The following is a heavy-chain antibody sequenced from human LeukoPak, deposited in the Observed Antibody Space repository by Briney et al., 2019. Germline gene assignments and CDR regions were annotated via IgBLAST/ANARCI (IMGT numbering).Heavy chain of an antibody. V-gene: IGHV3-21*01. Sequence: GGSLRLSCAASGFTFSSYNMNWVRQAPGKGLEWVSSISGGSYTTYADSVKGRFTISRDNAKNSLYLQMNSLRAEDTAVYYCAKDPFGSGSYKWRFDPWGQGTLVTVSS. CDR2: ISGGSYT. CDR3: AKDPFGSGSYKWRFDP. D-gene: IGHD3-10*01. CDR1: GFTFSSYN. J-gene: IGHJ5*02.